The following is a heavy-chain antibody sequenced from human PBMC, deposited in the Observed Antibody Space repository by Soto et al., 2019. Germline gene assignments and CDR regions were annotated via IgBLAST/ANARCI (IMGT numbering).Heavy chain of an antibody. CDR1: GFSLSTSGVG. CDR2: IYWDDDK. J-gene: IGHJ4*02. Sequence: QITLKESGPTLVKPTQTLTLTCTFSGFSLSTSGVGVGWIRQPPGKALEWLALIYWDDDKRYSPSLKSRLTLTKDTSNNQVVLTMTNMDPVDTATYYCAHSSSSSWYGGLDYWGQGTLVTVSS. CDR3: AHSSSSSWYGGLDY. V-gene: IGHV2-5*02. D-gene: IGHD2-2*01.